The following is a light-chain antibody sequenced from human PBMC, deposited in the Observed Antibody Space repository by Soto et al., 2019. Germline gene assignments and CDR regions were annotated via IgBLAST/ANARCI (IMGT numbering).Light chain of an antibody. CDR1: QRVSSK. J-gene: IGKJ1*01. V-gene: IGKV3-15*01. CDR2: GAS. Sequence: EIVMTQSPATLSVSPGERATLSCRASQRVSSKLAWYQQKPGQAPRLLIYGASTRATGIPARFSGSGSGTEFTLTISSLQSEDFAVYHCQHYNNWPAFGQGTKVAIK. CDR3: QHYNNWPA.